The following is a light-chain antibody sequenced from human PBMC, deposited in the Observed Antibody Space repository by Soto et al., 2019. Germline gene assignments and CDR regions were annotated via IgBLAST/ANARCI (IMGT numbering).Light chain of an antibody. CDR2: QAS. CDR3: QQYNSYPVT. CDR1: QSISIW. J-gene: IGKJ4*01. V-gene: IGKV1-5*03. Sequence: DIQMTQSPSTLSASVGDRVTTTCRASQSISIWLAWYQQKPGKAPKLLFYQASTLESGVPSRFSGSGSGTEFTLTITSLQPDDFATYYCQQYNSYPVTFGGGTKVEIK.